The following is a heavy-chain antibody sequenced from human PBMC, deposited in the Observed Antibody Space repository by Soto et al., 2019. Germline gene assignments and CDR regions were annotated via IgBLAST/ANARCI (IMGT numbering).Heavy chain of an antibody. Sequence: QVQLEQSVAEVKKPGSSVKVSCKASGGTFSSSPIYWVRQAPEQGLEWMGGIIPQFAAANYAQKFQGSVMITADKSTSTAYLELSSLRSEDTAVYYCTTTPLNSSGGPDAFDIWGQGTMVTVSS. CDR3: TTTPLNSSGGPDAFDI. CDR2: IIPQFAAA. J-gene: IGHJ3*02. CDR1: GGTFSSSP. D-gene: IGHD6-25*01. V-gene: IGHV1-69*06.